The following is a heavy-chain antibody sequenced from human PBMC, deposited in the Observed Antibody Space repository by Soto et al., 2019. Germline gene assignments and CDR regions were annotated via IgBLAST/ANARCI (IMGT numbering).Heavy chain of an antibody. V-gene: IGHV3-23*01. Sequence: GGSLRLSCAASGFTFSSYAMSWVRQAPGKGLEWVSAISGSGGSTYYADSVKGRFTISRDNSKNTLYLQMNSLRAEDTAVYYCAKDFSRITVTAASDYWSQGTLVTVSS. D-gene: IGHD4-17*01. CDR3: AKDFSRITVTAASDY. J-gene: IGHJ4*02. CDR1: GFTFSSYA. CDR2: ISGSGGST.